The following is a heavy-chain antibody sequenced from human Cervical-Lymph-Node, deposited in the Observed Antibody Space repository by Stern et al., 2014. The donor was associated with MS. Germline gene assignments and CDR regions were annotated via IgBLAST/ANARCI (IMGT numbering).Heavy chain of an antibody. CDR2: INNDGSST. CDR3: ARDPSYCGGDCYANWFDP. V-gene: IGHV3-74*01. D-gene: IGHD2-21*02. J-gene: IGHJ5*02. CDR1: GFTFSSYW. Sequence: EVQLVQSGGGLVQPGGSLRLSCAASGFTFSSYWMHWVRQAPGKGLVWASSINNDGSSTSYADSVKGRFTISRDNAKNTLYLQMNSLRAEDTAVYYCARDPSYCGGDCYANWFDPWGQGTLVTVSS.